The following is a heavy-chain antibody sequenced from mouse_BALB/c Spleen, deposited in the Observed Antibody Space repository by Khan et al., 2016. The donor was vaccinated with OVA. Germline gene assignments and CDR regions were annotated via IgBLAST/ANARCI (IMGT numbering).Heavy chain of an antibody. J-gene: IGHJ2*01. CDR3: AREEALYYFDY. CDR1: GYIFTSYW. D-gene: IGHD3-2*02. V-gene: IGHV1S132*01. CDR2: IYPGTDNT. Sequence: QVQLQQSGTELVRPGASVKLSCKTSGYIFTSYWIHWVRQRSGQGLDWIARIYPGTDNTYYNEKFNGKASLTADKSSSNAYMHLSSLKSEDSAVYFCAREEALYYFDYRGQGTTLTVSS.